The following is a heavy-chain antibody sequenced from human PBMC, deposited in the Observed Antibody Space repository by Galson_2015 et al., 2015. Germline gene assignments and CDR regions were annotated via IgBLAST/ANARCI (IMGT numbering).Heavy chain of an antibody. CDR1: GFTFSSHW. J-gene: IGHJ5*02. CDR3: ARYNSGWRFDP. Sequence: SLRLSCAASGFTFSSHWMTWVRPAPGKGLEWVVNIKQDGSERYFVDSVKGRFTISRDNAKNSLYLQMNSLRVEDSAVYYCARYNSGWRFDPWGQGTLVTVSS. D-gene: IGHD6-19*01. CDR2: IKQDGSER. V-gene: IGHV3-7*03.